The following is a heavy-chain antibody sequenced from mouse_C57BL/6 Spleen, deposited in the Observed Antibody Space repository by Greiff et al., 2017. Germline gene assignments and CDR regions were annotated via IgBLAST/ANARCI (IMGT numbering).Heavy chain of an antibody. CDR3: AREDDGYYGRGFAY. D-gene: IGHD2-3*01. CDR2: INPSNGGT. J-gene: IGHJ3*01. Sequence: QVQLKQSGTELVKPGASVKLSCKASGYTFTSYWMHWVKQRPGQGLEWIGNINPSNGGTNYNEKFKSKATLTVDKSSSTAYMQLSSLTSEDSAVYYWAREDDGYYGRGFAYWGQGTLVTVSA. V-gene: IGHV1-53*01. CDR1: GYTFTSYW.